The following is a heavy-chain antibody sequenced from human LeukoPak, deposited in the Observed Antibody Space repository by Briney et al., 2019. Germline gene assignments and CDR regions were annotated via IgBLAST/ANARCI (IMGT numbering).Heavy chain of an antibody. J-gene: IGHJ6*02. CDR3: ARAEYGMDV. CDR1: AGTFSSYA. Sequence: SVNVSYKASAGTFSSYAINWVRQAPGQRLEWMGRIIPILGIANYAQKFQGRVTITADKSTSTAYMELSSLRSEDTAVYYCARAEYGMDVWGQGTTVTVSS. V-gene: IGHV1-69*04. CDR2: IIPILGIA.